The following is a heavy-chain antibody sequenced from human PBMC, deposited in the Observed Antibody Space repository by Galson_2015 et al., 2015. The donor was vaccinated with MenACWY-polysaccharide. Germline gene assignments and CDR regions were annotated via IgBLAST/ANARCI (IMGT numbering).Heavy chain of an antibody. J-gene: IGHJ5*02. D-gene: IGHD4/OR15-4a*01. V-gene: IGHV3-74*01. Sequence: SLRLSCAASGFTFSSFGMHWVRHAPGKGLVWVSRIRSDGSRTSYADSVKGRVTISRDNAKNILYLQTNSLRAEDTAVYYCASLMVQCVVSWGQGTLVTVSS. CDR1: GFTFSSFG. CDR2: IRSDGSRT. CDR3: ASLMVQCVVS.